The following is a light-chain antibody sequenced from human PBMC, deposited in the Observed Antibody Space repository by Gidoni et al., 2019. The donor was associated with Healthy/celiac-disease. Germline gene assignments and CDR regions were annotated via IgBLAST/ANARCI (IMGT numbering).Light chain of an antibody. J-gene: IGLJ1*01. Sequence: QAVVTQEPSLTVSPGGTVTLTCGSSTGGVTSGHYPYWFQQKPGQAPRTLIYDTSKKHSLTPARFSGSLLGDKAALTLSGAQPEDKAEYFCLLSYTTTSYVFGTGTKVTVL. CDR3: LLSYTTTSYV. CDR1: TGGVTSGHY. CDR2: DTS. V-gene: IGLV7-46*01.